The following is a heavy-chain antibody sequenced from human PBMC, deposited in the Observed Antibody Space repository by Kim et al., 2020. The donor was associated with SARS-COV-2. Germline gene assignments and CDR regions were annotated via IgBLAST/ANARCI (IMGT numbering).Heavy chain of an antibody. J-gene: IGHJ4*01. CDR3: GRVDRTEVSNGRGFFD. CDR2: IDYRGRT. D-gene: IGHD2-21*01. Sequence: SETLSLTCSVSGGYVNTGSYYWGWIRQPPGKGLEWIANIDYRGRTYSISSLRGRVTMSIDTSKNHFSLILHSVTAADSATYYCGRVDRTEVSNGRGFFD. V-gene: IGHV4-39*07. CDR1: GGYVNTGSYY.